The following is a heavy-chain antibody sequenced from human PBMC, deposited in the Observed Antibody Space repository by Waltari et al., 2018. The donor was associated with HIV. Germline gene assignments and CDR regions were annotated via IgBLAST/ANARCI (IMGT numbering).Heavy chain of an antibody. CDR3: ARDDGLIAAPNWFDP. J-gene: IGHJ5*02. D-gene: IGHD6-6*01. CDR2: IHHSGST. V-gene: IGHV4-38-2*02. Sequence: QVQLQESGPGLVKPSETLSLTCAVSGYSISSGYYWVWIRQPPGKGLDWIGSIHHSGSTYYNPCLKRRVTIAVDTSKNQFSLKLSSVTAADTAVYYCARDDGLIAAPNWFDPWGQGTLVTVSS. CDR1: GYSISSGYY.